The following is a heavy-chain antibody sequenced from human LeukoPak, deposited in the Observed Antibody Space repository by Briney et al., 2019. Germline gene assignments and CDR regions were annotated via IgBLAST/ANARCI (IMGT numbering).Heavy chain of an antibody. CDR2: ISSSGSTI. CDR1: GFTFSSYE. V-gene: IGHV3-48*03. Sequence: GGSLRLSCAASGFTFSSYEMNWVRQAPGKGLEWVSYISSSGSTIYYADSVKGRFTISRDNAKNSLYPQMNSLRAEDTAVYYCARTYYDILTGLDPFPYAFDIWGQGTMVTVSS. CDR3: ARTYYDILTGLDPFPYAFDI. J-gene: IGHJ3*02. D-gene: IGHD3-9*01.